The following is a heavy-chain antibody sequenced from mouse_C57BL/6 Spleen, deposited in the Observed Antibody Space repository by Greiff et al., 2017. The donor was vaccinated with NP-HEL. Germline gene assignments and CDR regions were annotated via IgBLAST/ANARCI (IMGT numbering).Heavy chain of an antibody. D-gene: IGHD2-3*01. CDR2: IDPENGDT. J-gene: IGHJ4*01. V-gene: IGHV14-4*01. Sequence: VQLQQSGAELVRPGASVKLSCTASGFNIKDDYMHWVKQRPEQGLEWIGWIDPENGDTEYASKFQGKATITADTSSNTAYLQLSSLTSEDTAVYYCARWFSYYYAMDYWGQGTSVTVSS. CDR3: ARWFSYYYAMDY. CDR1: GFNIKDDY.